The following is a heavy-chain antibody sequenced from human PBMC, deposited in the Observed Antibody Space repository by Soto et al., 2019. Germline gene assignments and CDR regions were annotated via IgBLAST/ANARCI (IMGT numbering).Heavy chain of an antibody. J-gene: IGHJ6*02. V-gene: IGHV5-51*01. CDR2: IYPGDPDS. CDR1: GYSFTNYW. Sequence: XESLKISFKGYGYSFTNYWIGWVSQMPGKGLDWMGIIYPGDPDSRYSPSFQGQVTISADKSISTAYLQWRTLKASDTAMYYCARLGYCSSTSCYTNYYGIDVWGQGTTVTVSS. CDR3: ARLGYCSSTSCYTNYYGIDV. D-gene: IGHD2-2*02.